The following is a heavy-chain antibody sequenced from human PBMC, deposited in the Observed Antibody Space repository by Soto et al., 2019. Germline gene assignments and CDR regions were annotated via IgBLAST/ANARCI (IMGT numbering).Heavy chain of an antibody. CDR3: AKDNRYCSGYYISYYMDV. CDR2: IKQDGSEK. V-gene: IGHV3-7*04. D-gene: IGHD3-3*01. J-gene: IGHJ6*03. CDR1: GFTFNNYL. Sequence: GSMRLSCAASGFTFNNYLMSWVRQAPGKGLEWVANIKQDGSEKYYVDSVKGRFTISRDNAKNSLYLQMNSLRAEDTAVYYCAKDNRYCSGYYISYYMDVWGKGTTVTVSS.